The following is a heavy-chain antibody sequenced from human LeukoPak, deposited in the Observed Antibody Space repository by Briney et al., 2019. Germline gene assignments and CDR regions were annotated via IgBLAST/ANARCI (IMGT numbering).Heavy chain of an antibody. J-gene: IGHJ5*02. CDR2: IYYSGST. D-gene: IGHD3-10*01. Sequence: PSETLSLTCTVSGGSISSSIYYWGWIRQPPGKGLEWIGSIYYSGSTYYNPSLKSRVTISVDTSKSQFSLKLSSVTAADTAVYYCARVVTMVRGVTPWGQGTLVTVSS. V-gene: IGHV4-39*01. CDR1: GGSISSSIYY. CDR3: ARVVTMVRGVTP.